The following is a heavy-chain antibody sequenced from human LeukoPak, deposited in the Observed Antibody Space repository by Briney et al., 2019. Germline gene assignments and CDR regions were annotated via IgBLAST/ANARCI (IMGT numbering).Heavy chain of an antibody. D-gene: IGHD5-12*01. CDR2: INPNSGGT. Sequence: ASVKLSCKASGYTFIGYYMHWVRQAPGQGLEWMGWINPNSGGTNYAQKFQDRVTMTRDTSISTAYMELSRLTSDDTAVYYCARGGGYDSYFDYWGQGTLVSVSS. CDR1: GYTFIGYY. CDR3: ARGGGYDSYFDY. V-gene: IGHV1-2*02. J-gene: IGHJ4*02.